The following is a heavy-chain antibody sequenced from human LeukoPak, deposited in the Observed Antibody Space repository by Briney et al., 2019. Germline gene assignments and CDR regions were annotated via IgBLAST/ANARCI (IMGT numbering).Heavy chain of an antibody. Sequence: ASVKLSCKASGYTFTFYYMHWVRQAPGQGLEWMGIITPSGGSTTYAQKFQGRVTITADESTSTAYMELSSLRSEDTAVYYCASTGVSSSWYEDAFDIWGQGTMVTVSS. J-gene: IGHJ3*02. CDR3: ASTGVSSSWYEDAFDI. D-gene: IGHD6-13*01. V-gene: IGHV1-46*01. CDR1: GYTFTFYY. CDR2: ITPSGGST.